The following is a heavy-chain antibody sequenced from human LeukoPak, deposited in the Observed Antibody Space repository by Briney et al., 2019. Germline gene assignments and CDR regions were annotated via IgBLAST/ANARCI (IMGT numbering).Heavy chain of an antibody. Sequence: SETLSLTCTVSGGSISSSTYYWGWIRQPPGKGLEWIVSISFSGSTYYNPSLKSRVTISVDTSKNQFSLKLTSVTAADTAVYYCATGSWYRGFDYWGQGTLVTVSS. V-gene: IGHV4-39*01. D-gene: IGHD6-13*01. J-gene: IGHJ4*02. CDR1: GGSISSSTYY. CDR3: ATGSWYRGFDY. CDR2: ISFSGST.